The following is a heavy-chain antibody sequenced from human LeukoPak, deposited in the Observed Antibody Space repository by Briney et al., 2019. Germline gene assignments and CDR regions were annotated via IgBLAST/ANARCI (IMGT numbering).Heavy chain of an antibody. D-gene: IGHD3-16*01. CDR2: INSGDSHT. V-gene: IGHV3-21*06. J-gene: IGHJ4*02. CDR1: GFTFSTYS. CDR3: ARTMGGYGNSDF. Sequence: GSLRLSCAASGFTFSTYSMSWVRQAPGKGLQWVSSINSGDSHTFYADSVKGRFTISRDNAKNSLFLQMNSLRADDTAVYFCARTMGGYGNSDFWGQGTLVTVSS.